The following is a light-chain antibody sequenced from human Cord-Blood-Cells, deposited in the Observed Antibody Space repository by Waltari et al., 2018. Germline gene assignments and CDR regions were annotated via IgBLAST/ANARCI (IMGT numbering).Light chain of an antibody. Sequence: SSELTQDPAVSVALGQTVRITCKGDSLRSYYASWYQQKPGQAPVLVIYGKNNRPPGIPDRFSGSSSGNTASLTITGAQAEDEADYYCNSRDSSGNHLGVFGGGTKLTVL. V-gene: IGLV3-19*01. CDR3: NSRDSSGNHLGV. CDR1: SLRSYY. J-gene: IGLJ2*01. CDR2: GKN.